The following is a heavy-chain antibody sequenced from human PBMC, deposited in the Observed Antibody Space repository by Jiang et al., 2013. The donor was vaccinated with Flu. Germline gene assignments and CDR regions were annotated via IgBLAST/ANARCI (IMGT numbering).Heavy chain of an antibody. D-gene: IGHD2-2*01. Sequence: GPGLVKPSETLSLTCTVSGGSISSHYWSWIRQPPGKGLEWIGYIYYSGSTNYNPSLKSRVTISVDTSKNQFSLKLSSVTAADTAVYYCARRSVVPAAGYYYYYYYMDVWGKGTTVTVSS. J-gene: IGHJ6*03. CDR3: ARRSVVPAAGYYYYYYYMDV. V-gene: IGHV4-59*11. CDR2: IYYSGST. CDR1: GGSISSHY.